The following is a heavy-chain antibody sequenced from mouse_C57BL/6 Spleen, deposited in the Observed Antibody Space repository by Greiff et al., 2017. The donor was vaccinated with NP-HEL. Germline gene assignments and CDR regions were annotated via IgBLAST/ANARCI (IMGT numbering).Heavy chain of an antibody. CDR1: GFTFSSYA. CDR3: TRVAYGSSYDWCAY. CDR2: ISSGGDYL. V-gene: IGHV5-9-1*02. J-gene: IGHJ3*01. Sequence: EVKVEESGEGLVKPGGSLKLSCAASGFTFSSYAMSWVRQTPEKRLEWVAYISSGGDYLYYAATVKGRFTISRDNARNTLYLQMSSLKSEDTAMYYWTRVAYGSSYDWCAYWGQGTLVTVSA. D-gene: IGHD1-1*01.